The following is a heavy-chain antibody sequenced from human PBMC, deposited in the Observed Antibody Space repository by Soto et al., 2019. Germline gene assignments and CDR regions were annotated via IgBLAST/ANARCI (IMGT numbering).Heavy chain of an antibody. D-gene: IGHD2-2*01. Sequence: EVQFLQSGGGLVQPAGSLRLSCAASGFTFSSYAMSWVRQAPGKGLEWVSAITGDGGDTYHADSVKGRFTISRDNSKSTRSLQMNCLRAEDTAVDFCAKGSSSSRPYYFDYWGQGSLVTVSS. J-gene: IGHJ4*02. CDR2: ITGDGGDT. V-gene: IGHV3-23*01. CDR3: AKGSSSSRPYYFDY. CDR1: GFTFSSYA.